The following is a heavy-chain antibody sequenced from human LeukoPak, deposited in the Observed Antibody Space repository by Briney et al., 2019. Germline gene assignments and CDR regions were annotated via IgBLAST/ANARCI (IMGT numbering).Heavy chain of an antibody. Sequence: GESLKISCKGSGYTFTRYWIGWVRQIPGKGLERMGIIYPADSETRYSPSFQGQVTISADKSISTAFLQWSSLKASDTAMYFCARQQAGYNFYFDQWGQGTLVTVSS. V-gene: IGHV5-51*01. CDR3: ARQQAGYNFYFDQ. D-gene: IGHD5-24*01. CDR1: GYTFTRYW. CDR2: IYPADSET. J-gene: IGHJ4*02.